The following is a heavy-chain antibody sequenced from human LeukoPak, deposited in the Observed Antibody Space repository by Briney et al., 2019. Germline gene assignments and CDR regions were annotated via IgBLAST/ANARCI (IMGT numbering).Heavy chain of an antibody. D-gene: IGHD3-10*01. CDR2: ISSSSSAI. J-gene: IGHJ4*02. CDR3: EGQYYYGWRGFDY. CDR1: GFTFNSYT. Sequence: GGSLRLSCAASGFTFNSYTMNWVRQAPGKGLEWVSYISSSSSAIYYADTVKGRFTYSRDKAENTPYLHMNSLIAADTALFYCEGQYYYGWRGFDYWGQGTLVTVSS. V-gene: IGHV3-48*01.